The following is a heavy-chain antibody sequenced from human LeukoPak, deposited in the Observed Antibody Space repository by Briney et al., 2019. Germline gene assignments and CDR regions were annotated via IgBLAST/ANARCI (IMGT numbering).Heavy chain of an antibody. CDR2: IYTSGST. CDR1: GGSISSYY. D-gene: IGHD2-15*01. V-gene: IGHV4-4*07. CDR3: ARDNLLGEVVVAATDYYGMDV. Sequence: PSETLSLTCTVSGGSISSYYWSWIRQPAGKGLEWIGRIYTSGSTNYNPSLKSRVTMSVDTSKNQFSLKLSSVTAADTAVYYCARDNLLGEVVVAATDYYGMDVWGQGTTVTVSS. J-gene: IGHJ6*02.